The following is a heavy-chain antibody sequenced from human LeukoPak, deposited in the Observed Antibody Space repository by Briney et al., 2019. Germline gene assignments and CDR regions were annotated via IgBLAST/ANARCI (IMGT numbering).Heavy chain of an antibody. CDR1: GGSISSGGYS. Sequence: SETLSLTCAVSGGSISSGGYSWSWIRQPAGKGLEWIGRIYTSGSTNYNPSLKSRVTMSVDTSKNQFSLKLSSVTAADTAVYYCAREPENRRYCGGDCDPYYFDYWGQGTLVTVSS. D-gene: IGHD2-21*02. V-gene: IGHV4-61*02. CDR3: AREPENRRYCGGDCDPYYFDY. J-gene: IGHJ4*02. CDR2: IYTSGST.